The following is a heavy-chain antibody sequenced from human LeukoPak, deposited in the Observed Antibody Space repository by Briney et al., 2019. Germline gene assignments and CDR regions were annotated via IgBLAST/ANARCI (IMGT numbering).Heavy chain of an antibody. CDR1: GGSFSGYY. J-gene: IGHJ4*02. D-gene: IGHD3-10*01. CDR3: ARGNYGSGSYSFSFGY. V-gene: IGHV4-34*01. Sequence: PSETLSLTCAVYGGSFSGYYWSWIRQPPGKGLEWIGEINHSGSTNYNPSLKSRVTISVDTSKNQFSLKLSSVTAADTAVYYCARGNYGSGSYSFSFGYWGQGTLVTVSS. CDR2: INHSGST.